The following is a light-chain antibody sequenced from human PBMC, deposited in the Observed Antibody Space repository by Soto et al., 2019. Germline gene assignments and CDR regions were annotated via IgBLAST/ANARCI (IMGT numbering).Light chain of an antibody. CDR3: QQYNNWPT. Sequence: ERVLTQSPATLSLSPGENDTLSCRASQSVSSNLAWYQQKPGQAPRLRIYGASTGATGIPARLRGSGSGTEFTLTISSLQSEDFAVYYCQQYNNWPTFGRGTKVDIK. J-gene: IGKJ1*01. V-gene: IGKV3-15*01. CDR2: GAS. CDR1: QSVSSN.